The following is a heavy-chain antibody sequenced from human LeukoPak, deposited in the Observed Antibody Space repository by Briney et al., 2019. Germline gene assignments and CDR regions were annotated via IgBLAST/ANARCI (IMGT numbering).Heavy chain of an antibody. CDR2: IYTSGST. V-gene: IGHV3-53*01. D-gene: IGHD3-10*01. CDR3: VRSYYYGSGTN. J-gene: IGHJ4*02. CDR1: GFTVSSSY. Sequence: QPGGSLRLSCAASGFTVSSSYMTWVRQAPGKGLEWVSVIYTSGSTYYADSVKGRFTISRDNSKNTLYLQVNSLRAEDTAVYYCVRSYYYGSGTNWGQGTLVTVSS.